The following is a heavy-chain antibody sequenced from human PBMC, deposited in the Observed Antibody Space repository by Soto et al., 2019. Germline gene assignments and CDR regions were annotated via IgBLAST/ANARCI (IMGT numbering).Heavy chain of an antibody. CDR2: INPSGGST. V-gene: IGHV1-46*01. Sequence: QVQLVQSGAEVKKPGASVKVSCKASGYTFTSYYMHWVRQAPGQGLEWMGIINPSGGSTSYAQKVQVRVTMTRDASTSAVYMELSSLRSEDTAVYDCARDEGSSWYWVYWGQGTLVTVSS. CDR1: GYTFTSYY. J-gene: IGHJ4*02. CDR3: ARDEGSSWYWVY. D-gene: IGHD6-13*01.